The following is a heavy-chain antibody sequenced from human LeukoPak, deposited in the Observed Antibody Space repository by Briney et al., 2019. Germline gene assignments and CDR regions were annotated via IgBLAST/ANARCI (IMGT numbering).Heavy chain of an antibody. D-gene: IGHD5-24*01. CDR3: ARDGLEMATFYFDY. CDR2: IYTIGST. Sequence: SQTLSLTRTLSVGSLTSGSYSCGWGRPPAQERLEWVGRIYTIGSTNNNPSPTRRVTISVDTSKIQVSLKLSCVTAADTAVYYCARDGLEMATFYFDYWGQGTLVTVSS. V-gene: IGHV4-61*02. CDR1: VGSLTSGSYS. J-gene: IGHJ4*02.